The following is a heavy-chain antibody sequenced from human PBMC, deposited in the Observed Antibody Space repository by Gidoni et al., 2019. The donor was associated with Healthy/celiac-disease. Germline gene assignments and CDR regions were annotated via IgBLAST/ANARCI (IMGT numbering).Heavy chain of an antibody. J-gene: IGHJ6*02. CDR2: IYYSGST. D-gene: IGHD2-21*02. CDR1: GGSISSYY. CDR3: ARALAPYCGGDCPHYGMDV. Sequence: QVQLQESGPGLVKPSETLSLTCTVSGGSISSYYWSWIRQPPGKGLEWIGYIYYSGSTNYNPSLKSRVTISVDTSKNQFSLKLSSVTAADTAVYYCARALAPYCGGDCPHYGMDVWGQGTTVTVSS. V-gene: IGHV4-59*01.